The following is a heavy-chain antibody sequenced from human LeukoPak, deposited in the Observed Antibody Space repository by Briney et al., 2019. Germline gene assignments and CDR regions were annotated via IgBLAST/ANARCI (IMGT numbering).Heavy chain of an antibody. D-gene: IGHD3-9*01. Sequence: GGSLRLSCAASGFTFSTYWMHWVGQAPGKGLVWVSRVNREGTTSAYADSVKGRFTISRDNDKNTLYLQMNSLRVEDTAVYYCARDVDWILFDYWGQGTLVTVSS. J-gene: IGHJ4*02. CDR1: GFTFSTYW. V-gene: IGHV3-74*01. CDR3: ARDVDWILFDY. CDR2: VNREGTTS.